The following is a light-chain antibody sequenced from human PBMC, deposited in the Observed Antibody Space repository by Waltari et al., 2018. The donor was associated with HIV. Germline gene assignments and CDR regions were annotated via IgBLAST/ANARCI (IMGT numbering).Light chain of an antibody. CDR1: QDIGNS. CDR2: GGY. Sequence: DIQMTPFPSSLSASVGDRVSLTCRATQDIGNSVSWYHQRPGKVPKLLVYGGYIRHRGVASRFTGSGSGTEYTLTISSLQPEDFATYYCHQYFSDPFTFGGGTKVEI. J-gene: IGKJ4*01. CDR3: HQYFSDPFT. V-gene: IGKV1-NL1*01.